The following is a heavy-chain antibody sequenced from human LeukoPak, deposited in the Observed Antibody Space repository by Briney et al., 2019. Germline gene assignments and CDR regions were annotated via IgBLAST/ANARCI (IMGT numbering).Heavy chain of an antibody. D-gene: IGHD6-19*01. CDR3: ARGPSSGWEYFQN. V-gene: IGHV3-48*01. J-gene: IGHJ1*01. CDR2: ISSSSTTI. Sequence: PGGSLGISGAASGFIFSIYSINGFGQAPGKGLGGVSYISSSSTTIYYADSVKGRFTISRDNAKNSLYLQMNSLRAEDTAVYYCARGPSSGWEYFQNWGQGTLVTVSS. CDR1: GFIFSIYS.